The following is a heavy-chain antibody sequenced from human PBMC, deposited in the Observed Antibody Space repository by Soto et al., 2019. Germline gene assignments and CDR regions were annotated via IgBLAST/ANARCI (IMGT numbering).Heavy chain of an antibody. CDR1: GYTFTSYA. CDR3: ARGGVRFADYFDY. D-gene: IGHD2-8*01. V-gene: IGHV1-3*01. Sequence: GASVKVSCKASGYTFTSYAMHWVRQAPGQRLEWMGWINAGNGNTKYSQKFQGRVTITRDTSASTAYMELSSLRSEDTAVYYCARGGVRFADYFDYWGQGTLVTVSS. J-gene: IGHJ4*02. CDR2: INAGNGNT.